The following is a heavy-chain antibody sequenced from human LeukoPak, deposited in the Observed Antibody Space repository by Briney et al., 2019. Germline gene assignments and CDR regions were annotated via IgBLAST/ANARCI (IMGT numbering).Heavy chain of an antibody. D-gene: IGHD6-19*01. J-gene: IGHJ4*02. CDR3: AREGYRSGWAYFDN. CDR2: VSRSGSAI. CDR1: GFPFSNYD. V-gene: IGHV3-48*03. Sequence: GGSLRLSCAASGFPFSNYDMSWVCQAPGKGLEWVSFVSRSGSAIYYADSVKGRFTISRNNAKNSLYLQMNSLGAEDTAVYYCAREGYRSGWAYFDNWGQGTLVTVSS.